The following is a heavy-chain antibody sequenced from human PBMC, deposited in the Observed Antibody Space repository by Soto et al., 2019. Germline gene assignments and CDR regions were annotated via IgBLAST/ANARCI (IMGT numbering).Heavy chain of an antibody. CDR3: ARDNYGGDCLYNWFDP. Sequence: PSETLSLTCTVSGGSILNGGHYWTWIRQHPGKGLEWIGRIFFSGNTHYNPALKSRLTFSLDTAKNQFSLKLTSVTVADTAIYYCARDNYGGDCLYNWFDPWGQGTLVTVSS. CDR2: IFFSGNT. CDR1: GGSILNGGHY. V-gene: IGHV4-31*03. J-gene: IGHJ5*02. D-gene: IGHD2-21*02.